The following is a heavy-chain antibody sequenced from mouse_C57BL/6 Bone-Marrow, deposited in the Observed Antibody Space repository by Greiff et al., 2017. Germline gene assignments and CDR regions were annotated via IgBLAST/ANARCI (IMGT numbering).Heavy chain of an antibody. J-gene: IGHJ1*03. CDR2: IRLKSDNYAT. D-gene: IGHD2-5*01. Sequence: EVKVVESGGGLVQPGGSMKLSCVASGFTFSNYWMNWVRQSPEKGLEWVAQIRLKSDNYATHYAESVKGRFTISRDDSKSSVYLQMNNLRAEDTGIYYCTYSNYGGLYFDVWGTGTTVTVSS. V-gene: IGHV6-3*01. CDR3: TYSNYGGLYFDV. CDR1: GFTFSNYW.